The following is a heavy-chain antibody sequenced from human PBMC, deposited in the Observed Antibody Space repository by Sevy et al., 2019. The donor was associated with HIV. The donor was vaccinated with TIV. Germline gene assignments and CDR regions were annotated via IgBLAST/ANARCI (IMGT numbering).Heavy chain of an antibody. D-gene: IGHD3-9*01. J-gene: IGHJ5*02. Sequence: GGSLRLSCAASGFTFDDYAMRWVRQAPGKGLEWVSGISWNSGSIGYADSVKGRFTISRDNAKNSLYLQMNSLRAEDTALYYCAKSPRYDILTGSFDPWGQGTLVTVSS. V-gene: IGHV3-9*01. CDR2: ISWNSGSI. CDR1: GFTFDDYA. CDR3: AKSPRYDILTGSFDP.